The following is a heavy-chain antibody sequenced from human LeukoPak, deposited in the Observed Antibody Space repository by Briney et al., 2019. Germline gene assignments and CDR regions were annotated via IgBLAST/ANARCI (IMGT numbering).Heavy chain of an antibody. CDR1: GFTFSSYG. V-gene: IGHV3-30*03. J-gene: IGHJ6*02. CDR2: ISYDGSNK. Sequence: PGRSLRLSCAASGFTFSSYGMHWVRQAPGKGLEWVAVISYDGSNKYYADSVKGRFTISRDNAKNTLYLQMNSLRAEDTAVYYCARRKVVSAYYYGMDVWGQGTTVTVSS. D-gene: IGHD2-2*01. CDR3: ARRKVVSAYYYGMDV.